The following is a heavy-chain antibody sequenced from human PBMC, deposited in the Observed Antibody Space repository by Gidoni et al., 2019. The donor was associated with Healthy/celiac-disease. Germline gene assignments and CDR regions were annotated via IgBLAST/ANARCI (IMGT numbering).Heavy chain of an antibody. D-gene: IGHD1-26*01. CDR2: IWYDGSNK. CDR3: ARDWEDAFDI. V-gene: IGHV3-33*01. Sequence: QVQLVESGGGVVQPGRSLRLSCSASGFTFSSNGMHWVRQAPGKGLEWVAVIWYDGSNKYYADSVKGRSTISRDNSKNTLYLQMNSLRAEDTAVYYCARDWEDAFDIWGQGTMVTVSS. CDR1: GFTFSSNG. J-gene: IGHJ3*02.